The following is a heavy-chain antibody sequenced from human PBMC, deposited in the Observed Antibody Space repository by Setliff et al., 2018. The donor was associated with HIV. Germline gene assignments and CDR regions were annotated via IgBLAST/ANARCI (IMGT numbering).Heavy chain of an antibody. CDR3: ARRTPPEFDF. CDR2: IHYSGSS. J-gene: IGHJ4*02. V-gene: IGHV4-59*08. Sequence: SETLSLTCTISGASISSYYWSWVRQPPGKGLEWIGDIHYSGSSKYSPSLKSRVTISFDTSKRQFSLKLRSVTAADTAVYYCARRTPPEFDFWSQGILVTVSS. D-gene: IGHD1-7*01. CDR1: GASISSYY.